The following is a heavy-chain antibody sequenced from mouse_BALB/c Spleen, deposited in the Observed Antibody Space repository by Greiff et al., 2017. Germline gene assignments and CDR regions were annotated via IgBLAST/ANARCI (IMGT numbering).Heavy chain of an antibody. CDR2: ISSGGSYT. D-gene: IGHD2-14*01. CDR1: GFTFSSYG. Sequence: EVQLVESGGDLVKPGGSLKLSCAASGFTFSSYGMSWVRQTPDKRLEWVATISSGGSYTYYPDSVKGRFTISRDNAKNNLYLQMSSLKSEDTAMYYCARDRGAYYRFSFAYWGQGTLVTVSA. V-gene: IGHV5-6*01. CDR3: ARDRGAYYRFSFAY. J-gene: IGHJ3*01.